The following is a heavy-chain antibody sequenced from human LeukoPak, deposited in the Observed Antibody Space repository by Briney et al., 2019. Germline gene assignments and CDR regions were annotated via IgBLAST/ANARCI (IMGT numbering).Heavy chain of an antibody. CDR1: GFTFSSYW. Sequence: PGGSLRLSCAASGFTFSSYWMSWVRQAPGKGLEWVANIKQDGSEKYYVDSVKGRFTISRDNAKNSLYLQMNSLRAEDTAVYYCARDGYCSSTSCYGSHYYYMDVWGKGTTVTISS. V-gene: IGHV3-7*01. CDR2: IKQDGSEK. J-gene: IGHJ6*03. D-gene: IGHD2-2*03. CDR3: ARDGYCSSTSCYGSHYYYMDV.